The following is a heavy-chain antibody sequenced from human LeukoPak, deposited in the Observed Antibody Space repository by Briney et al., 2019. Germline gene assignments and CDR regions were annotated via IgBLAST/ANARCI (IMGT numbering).Heavy chain of an antibody. D-gene: IGHD4-17*01. V-gene: IGHV3-74*01. Sequence: GGSLRLSCAASGFTLSSYWMHWVRQAPGKGLVWVSRINSDGSSTSYADSVKGRFTISRDNAKNTLYLQMNSLRAEDTAVYYCARDSPHGDYGYWGQGTLVTVSS. CDR2: INSDGSST. CDR1: GFTLSSYW. CDR3: ARDSPHGDYGY. J-gene: IGHJ4*02.